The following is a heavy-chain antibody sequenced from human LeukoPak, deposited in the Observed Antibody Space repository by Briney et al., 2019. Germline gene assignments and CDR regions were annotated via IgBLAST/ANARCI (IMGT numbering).Heavy chain of an antibody. D-gene: IGHD2-15*01. CDR1: GFTFSSYG. CDR3: VREVAANWFDP. J-gene: IGHJ5*02. V-gene: IGHV3-33*01. CDR2: LWYDGSNR. Sequence: GGSLRLSCAASGFTFSSYGMHWVRLAPGKGLEWVSFLWYDGSNRYYSDSVKGRFTISRDNSKNTLYLQMNSLRAEDTAVYFCVREVAANWFDPWGQGTLVTVSS.